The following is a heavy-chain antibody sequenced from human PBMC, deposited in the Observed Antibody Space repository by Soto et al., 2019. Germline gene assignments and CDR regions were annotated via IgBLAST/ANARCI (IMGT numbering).Heavy chain of an antibody. CDR1: GGSISSYY. J-gene: IGHJ4*02. D-gene: IGHD6-19*01. CDR3: ARDRGASGYSSGWYDY. Sequence: SETLSLTCTVSGGSISSYYWSWIRQPPGKGLEWIGYIYYSGSTNYNPSLKSRVTISVDTSKNQFSLKLSSVTAADTAVYYCARDRGASGYSSGWYDYWGQGTLVTVSS. V-gene: IGHV4-59*01. CDR2: IYYSGST.